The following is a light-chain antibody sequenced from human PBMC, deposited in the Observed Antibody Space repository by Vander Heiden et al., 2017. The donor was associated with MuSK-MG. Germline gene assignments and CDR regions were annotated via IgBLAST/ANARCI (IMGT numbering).Light chain of an antibody. V-gene: IGLV2-8*01. J-gene: IGLJ2*01. CDR1: SSDVGAYNF. Sequence: QSALTQPPSASGSPGQSVSVSCNGSSSDVGAYNFVSWYQQHPGKAPKLIIYEVTKRPSGVPDRFSGSKSGDTASLTVSGLQTEDEADYYCSSYAGSNILLFGGGTRLTVL. CDR3: SSYAGSNILL. CDR2: EVT.